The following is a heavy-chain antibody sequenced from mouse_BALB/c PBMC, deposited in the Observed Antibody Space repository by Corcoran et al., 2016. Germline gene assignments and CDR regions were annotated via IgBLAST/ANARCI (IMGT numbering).Heavy chain of an antibody. V-gene: IGHV1-18*01. CDR3: ARTGTFFDY. CDR1: GYSFTGYT. J-gene: IGHJ2*01. D-gene: IGHD4-1*01. CDR2: INPYNGGT. Sequence: EVKLQQSGAELVKPGASMKISCKASGYSFTGYTMNWVTQSHGKKLEWIGLINPYNGGTSYNQKFKGKATLPVDKSSSTAYMELLSLTSEDSAVYYCARTGTFFDYWGQGTTLTVSS.